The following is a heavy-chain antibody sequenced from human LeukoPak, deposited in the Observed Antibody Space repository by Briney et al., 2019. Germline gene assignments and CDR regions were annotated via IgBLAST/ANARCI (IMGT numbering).Heavy chain of an antibody. D-gene: IGHD1-14*01. J-gene: IGHJ4*02. V-gene: IGHV4-59*11. CDR3: ARAELEPPPFDY. CDR2: IYYSGST. Sequence: SETLSLTCTVSGGSISSHYWSWIRQPPGKGLEWIGYIYYSGSTNYNPSLKSRVTISVDTSKNQFSLKLSSVTAADTAVYYCARAELEPPPFDYWGQGTLVTVSS. CDR1: GGSISSHY.